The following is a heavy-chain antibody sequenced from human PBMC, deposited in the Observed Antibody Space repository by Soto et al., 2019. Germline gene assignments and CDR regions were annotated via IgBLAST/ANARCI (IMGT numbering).Heavy chain of an antibody. J-gene: IGHJ6*02. CDR1: GFTFSSYA. CDR3: AKALRGSSYYDGMDI. CDR2: ISGSGGNT. Sequence: EVQLLESGGGLVQPGGSLRLSCAASGFTFSSYAMNWVRQAPGKGLEWVSGISGSGGNTYHADSVKGRFTISRDDSKNTLYLQMSSLRAEDTAVYYCAKALRGSSYYDGMDIWCQGTTVSVSS. D-gene: IGHD2-15*01. V-gene: IGHV3-23*01.